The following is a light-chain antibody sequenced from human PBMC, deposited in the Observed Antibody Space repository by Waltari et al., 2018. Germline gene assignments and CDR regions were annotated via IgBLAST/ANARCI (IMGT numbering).Light chain of an antibody. V-gene: IGLV2-14*03. CDR2: DVT. CDR3: SSYTTNKTPV. CDR1: SSAIGGYDY. J-gene: IGLJ2*01. Sequence: QPALTQPASVSGSPGQSITISCPGSSSAIGGYDYVSWYQQHPGKAPKLIIYDVTKRPSGISSRFSGSKSGNTASLTISGLQAEDEADYYCSSYTTNKTPVIGGGTKVTVL.